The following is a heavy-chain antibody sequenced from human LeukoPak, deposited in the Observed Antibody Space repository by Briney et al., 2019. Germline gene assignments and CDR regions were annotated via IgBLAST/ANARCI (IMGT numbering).Heavy chain of an antibody. J-gene: IGHJ4*02. CDR1: GYTFTGYY. D-gene: IGHD5-12*01. V-gene: IGHV1-2*02. CDR2: IKAKVVGT. CDR3: ASTGYCGSPSGYFVC. Sequence: GAAAKVSCKASGYTFTGYYLHWVRHTPGQGVEWMGWIKAKVVGTDNTQKFQGTVTFTRDTVNSTDYMDLSSPRSDDTAVYYCASTGYCGSPSGYFVCWGQGTLV.